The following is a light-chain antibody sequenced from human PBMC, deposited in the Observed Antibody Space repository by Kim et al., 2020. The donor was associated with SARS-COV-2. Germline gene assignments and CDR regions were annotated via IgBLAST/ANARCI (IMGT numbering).Light chain of an antibody. CDR2: QDS. CDR3: QAWDSSTVV. Sequence: SLSPGQTASITCSGDKLGDKYACCYQQKPGQSPVLVIYQDSKRPSGIPERFSGSNSGNTATLTISGTQAMDEADYYCQAWDSSTVVFGGGTQLTVL. V-gene: IGLV3-1*01. CDR1: KLGDKY. J-gene: IGLJ2*01.